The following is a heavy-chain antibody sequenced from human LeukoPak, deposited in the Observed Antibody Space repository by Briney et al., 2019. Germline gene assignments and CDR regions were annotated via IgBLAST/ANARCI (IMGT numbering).Heavy chain of an antibody. CDR1: GFTFSSYG. D-gene: IGHD3-22*01. CDR3: ARKADSSSHSLFDS. Sequence: QPGGSLRLSCAASGFTFSSYGMHWVRQAPGKGLEWVAVIWYDGSNKYYADSVRGRFTISRDNSKNTLYLQINSLRVEDTAVYYCARKADSSSHSLFDSWGQGTLVTVSS. V-gene: IGHV3-33*01. J-gene: IGHJ4*02. CDR2: IWYDGSNK.